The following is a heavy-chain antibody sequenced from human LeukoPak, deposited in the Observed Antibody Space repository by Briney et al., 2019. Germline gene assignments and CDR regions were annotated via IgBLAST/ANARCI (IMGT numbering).Heavy chain of an antibody. CDR3: ARGIWFGELLYGDNWFDP. D-gene: IGHD3-10*01. CDR2: ISPNSGGT. Sequence: ASVKVSCKASGYTFTGYYMHWVRQAPGQGLEWMGWISPNSGGTNYAQKFQGRVTMTRDTSISTAYMELSRLRSDDTAVYYCARGIWFGELLYGDNWFDPWGQGTLVTVSS. CDR1: GYTFTGYY. V-gene: IGHV1-2*02. J-gene: IGHJ5*02.